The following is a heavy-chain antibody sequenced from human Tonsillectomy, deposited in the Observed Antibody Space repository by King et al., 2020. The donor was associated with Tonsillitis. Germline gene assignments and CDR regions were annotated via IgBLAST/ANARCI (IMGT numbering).Heavy chain of an antibody. D-gene: IGHD3-10*01. CDR1: GYPFPNYG. Sequence: QLVQSGPEVKKPGASVKVSCKASGYPFPNYGISWVRQAPGQGLEWLGWISAYNGNTKYAQKLQGRVTMTTDTSTSTAYMEVRSLRSDDTAVYYCARDREMGFAEPEGCWFDRWGQGTLVTVSS. V-gene: IGHV1-18*01. CDR3: ARDREMGFAEPEGCWFDR. J-gene: IGHJ5*02. CDR2: ISAYNGNT.